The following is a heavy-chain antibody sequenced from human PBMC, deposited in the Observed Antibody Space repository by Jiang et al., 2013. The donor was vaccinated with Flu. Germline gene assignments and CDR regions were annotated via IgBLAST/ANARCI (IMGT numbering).Heavy chain of an antibody. Sequence: GAEVKKPGESLRISCQGSGYSFTSYWISWVRQMPGKGLEWMGKIDPSDSYTDYSPSFQGHVTISADKSISTAYLQWSSLKASDTAMYYCASLLLGYCSSTSCYKGDAFDIWGQGTMVTVSS. CDR1: GYSFTSYW. J-gene: IGHJ3*02. D-gene: IGHD2-2*02. CDR3: ASLLLGYCSSTSCYKGDAFDI. V-gene: IGHV5-10-1*01. CDR2: IDPSDSYT.